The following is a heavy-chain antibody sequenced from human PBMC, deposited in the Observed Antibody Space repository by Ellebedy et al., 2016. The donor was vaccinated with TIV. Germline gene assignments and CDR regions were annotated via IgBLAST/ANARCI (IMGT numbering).Heavy chain of an antibody. J-gene: IGHJ6*02. CDR1: GFTFSSYG. CDR3: ARDHYDSSGYYFPQNYYYYYGIDV. V-gene: IGHV3-74*01. Sequence: PGGSLRLSCAASGFTFSSYGMHWVRQAPGKGLVWVSRINSDGNSTSYADSVKGRFTISRDNAKNTLYLQMNSLRAEDTAVYYCARDHYDSSGYYFPQNYYYYYGIDVWGQGTTVTVSS. D-gene: IGHD3-22*01. CDR2: INSDGNST.